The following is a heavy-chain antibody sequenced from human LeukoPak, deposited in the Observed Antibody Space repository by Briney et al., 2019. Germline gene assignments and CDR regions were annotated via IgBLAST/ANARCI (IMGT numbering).Heavy chain of an antibody. D-gene: IGHD2-21*01. CDR1: GGTFSSYA. CDR2: IIPIFGTA. J-gene: IGHJ3*02. V-gene: IGHV1-69*06. Sequence: ASVKVSCKASGGTFSSYAISWVRQAPGQGLEWMGGIIPIFGTANYAQKFQGRVTITADKSTSTAYMELSSMRSEDTAVYYCARDVIAAHAFDIWGQGTMVTVSS. CDR3: ARDVIAAHAFDI.